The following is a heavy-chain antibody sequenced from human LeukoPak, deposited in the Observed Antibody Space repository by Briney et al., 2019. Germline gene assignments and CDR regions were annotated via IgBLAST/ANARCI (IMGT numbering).Heavy chain of an antibody. J-gene: IGHJ4*02. V-gene: IGHV4-4*07. CDR3: ARDEKSGSGSYYHY. D-gene: IGHD3-10*01. Sequence: SETLSLTCTVSGGSISSYYWSWIRQPAGKGLEWIGRIYTSGSTNYNPSLKSRVTVSVDTSKNQFSLKLSSVTAADTAVYYCARDEKSGSGSYYHYWGQGTLVTVSS. CDR1: GGSISSYY. CDR2: IYTSGST.